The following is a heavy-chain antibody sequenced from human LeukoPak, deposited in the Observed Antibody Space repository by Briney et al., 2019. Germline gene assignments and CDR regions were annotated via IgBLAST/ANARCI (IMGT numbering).Heavy chain of an antibody. J-gene: IGHJ4*02. CDR2: ISGSDVST. V-gene: IGHV3-23*01. CDR3: ARDSWGFDF. Sequence: QTGGSLRLSCAASGFTFSSYDMSWVRQAPGKGLEWVSGISGSDVSTYYADSVKGRFTISRDNSKNMVDLYMSNLKIEDTAVYYCARDSWGFDFWGQGTLVTVSS. D-gene: IGHD7-27*01. CDR1: GFTFSSYD.